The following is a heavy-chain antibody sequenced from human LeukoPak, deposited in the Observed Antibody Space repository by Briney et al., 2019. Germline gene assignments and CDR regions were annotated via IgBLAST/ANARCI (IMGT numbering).Heavy chain of an antibody. D-gene: IGHD3-9*01. CDR1: GFTFSSYA. V-gene: IGHV3-30*04. Sequence: PGRSLRLSCAASGFTFSSYAMHWVRQAPGKGLEWVAVISYDGSKKYYADSVKGRFTISRDNSKTTLYLQMNSLRAEDTAVYYCARGADWLGFRTHAEYFQHWGQGTLVTVSS. CDR2: ISYDGSKK. CDR3: ARGADWLGFRTHAEYFQH. J-gene: IGHJ1*01.